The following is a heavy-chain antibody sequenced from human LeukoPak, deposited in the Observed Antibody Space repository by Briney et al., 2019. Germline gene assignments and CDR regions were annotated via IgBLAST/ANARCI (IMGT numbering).Heavy chain of an antibody. CDR3: ARRWAYDYFDY. CDR1: GGSISSYY. V-gene: IGHV4-59*08. D-gene: IGHD1-26*01. CDR2: IYYIGST. Sequence: SEILSLTCAVSGGSISSYYWSWIRQPPGKGLEWIGYIYYIGSTNYNPSLKSRVTISVDTSKNQFSLKLSSVSAADTAVNYCARRWAYDYFDYWGQGTLVTVSS. J-gene: IGHJ4*02.